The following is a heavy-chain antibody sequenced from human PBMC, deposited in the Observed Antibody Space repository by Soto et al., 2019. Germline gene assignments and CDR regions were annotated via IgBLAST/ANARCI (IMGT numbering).Heavy chain of an antibody. D-gene: IGHD2-8*01. J-gene: IGHJ5*02. V-gene: IGHV3-49*03. CDR2: IRSKAYGGTT. CDR3: TRDPGVRWFDP. Sequence: PGGSLRLSCTACGFTFGDYAMSWFRQAPGKGLEWVGFIRSKAYGGTTEYAASVKGRFTISRDDSKSIAYLQMNSLKTEDTAVYYCTRDPGVRWFDPWGQGTLVTVSS. CDR1: GFTFGDYA.